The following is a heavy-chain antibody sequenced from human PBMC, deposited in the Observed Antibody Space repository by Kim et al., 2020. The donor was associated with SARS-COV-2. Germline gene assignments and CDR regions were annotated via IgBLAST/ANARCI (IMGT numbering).Heavy chain of an antibody. CDR2: IIPIFGTA. CDR1: GGTFSSYA. V-gene: IGHV1-69*13. Sequence: SVKVSCKASGGTFSSYAISWVRQAPGQGLEWMGGIIPIFGTANYAQKFQGRVTITADESTSTAYMELSSLRSEDTAVYYCARIPRYYYDSSGYYYRYYFDCWGQGTLVTVSS. CDR3: ARIPRYYYDSSGYYYRYYFDC. D-gene: IGHD3-22*01. J-gene: IGHJ4*02.